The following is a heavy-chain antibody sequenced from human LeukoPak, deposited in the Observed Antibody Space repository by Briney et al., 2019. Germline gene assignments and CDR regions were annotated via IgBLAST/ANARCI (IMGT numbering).Heavy chain of an antibody. CDR3: ARRDSSRRRYYFDY. V-gene: IGHV4-34*01. D-gene: IGHD6-13*01. CDR1: GGSFSPYY. CDR2: INHSGST. J-gene: IGHJ4*02. Sequence: SETLSLTCAVYGGSFSPYYWSWIRQPPGKGLEWIGEINHSGSTNYNPSLKSRVTISVDTSKNQFSLKLSSVTAADTAVYYCARRDSSRRRYYFDYWGQGTLVTVSS.